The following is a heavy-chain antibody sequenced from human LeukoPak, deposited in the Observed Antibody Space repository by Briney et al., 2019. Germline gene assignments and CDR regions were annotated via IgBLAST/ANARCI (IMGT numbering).Heavy chain of an antibody. V-gene: IGHV3-15*01. J-gene: IGHJ4*02. D-gene: IGHD2-15*01. Sequence: PGGSLRLSCAASGFTFSNAWMSWVRQAPGKGLEWVGRIKSRTDGGTTDYAAPVKGRFTISRDDSKNTLYLQMNSLKTEDTAVYYCTTSILSGAFDYWGQGTLVTVSS. CDR2: IKSRTDGGTT. CDR3: TTSILSGAFDY. CDR1: GFTFSNAW.